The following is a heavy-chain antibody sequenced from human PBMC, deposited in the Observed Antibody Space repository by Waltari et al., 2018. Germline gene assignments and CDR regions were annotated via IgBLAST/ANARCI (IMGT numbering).Heavy chain of an antibody. V-gene: IGHV1-69*08. CDR2: IIPIFVTA. CDR1: GGTFSSYA. D-gene: IGHD2-15*01. Sequence: QVQLVQSGAEVKKPGSSVKVSCKASGGTFSSYAISWVRQAPGQGLEWMGRIIPIFVTANYAQKFQCRCTSTADKSTSTAYMELSSLRSEDTATYYCAHWSFSGGSGYFDYWGQGTLVTVSS. CDR3: AHWSFSGGSGYFDY. J-gene: IGHJ4*02.